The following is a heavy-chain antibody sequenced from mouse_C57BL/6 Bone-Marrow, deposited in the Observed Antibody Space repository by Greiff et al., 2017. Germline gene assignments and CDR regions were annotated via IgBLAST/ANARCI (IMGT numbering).Heavy chain of an antibody. D-gene: IGHD3-3*01. CDR1: GFTFSNYW. Sequence: EVKVVESGGGLVQPGGSMKLSCVASGFTFSNYWMNWVRQSPEKGLEWVAQIRLKSDNYATHYAVSVKGRFTISREYTNSSVHLQMNNLRAEDTGMYYCTSGTAWGQGTTLTVSS. CDR3: TSGTA. V-gene: IGHV6-3*01. J-gene: IGHJ2*01. CDR2: IRLKSDNYAT.